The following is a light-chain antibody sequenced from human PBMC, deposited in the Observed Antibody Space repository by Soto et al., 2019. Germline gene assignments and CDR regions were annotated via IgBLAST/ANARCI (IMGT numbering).Light chain of an antibody. J-gene: IGLJ2*01. CDR1: SSDVGGYKY. CDR3: SSYTSISLVV. Sequence: QSALTQPASVSGSPGQSITISCTGTSSDVGGYKYVSWYQQHPGKVPKLIIYEVTNRPSGVSDRFSGSKSGNTASLTISGLQAEDEADYYCSSYTSISLVVFGGGNKVTVL. CDR2: EVT. V-gene: IGLV2-14*01.